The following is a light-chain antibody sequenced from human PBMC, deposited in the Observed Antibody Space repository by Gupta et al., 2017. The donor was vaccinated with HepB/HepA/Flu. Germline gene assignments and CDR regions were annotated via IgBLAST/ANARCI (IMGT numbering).Light chain of an antibody. CDR3: QQYLDDRGCS. J-gene: IGKJ2*04. Sequence: DIVMTQSPDSLAVSLGERATINCRSSQSVLHSSKSKNYLAWYQQKPGQPPKLLIYWATTRESGVPDRFSGSGYGTDFTLTISSLQTEDVAVYYCQQYLDDRGCSFGQGTKLEIK. V-gene: IGKV4-1*01. CDR2: WAT. CDR1: QSVLHSSKSKNY.